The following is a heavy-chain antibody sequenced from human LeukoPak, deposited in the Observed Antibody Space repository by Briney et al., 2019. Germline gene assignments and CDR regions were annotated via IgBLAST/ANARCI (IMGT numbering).Heavy chain of an antibody. V-gene: IGHV4-59*01. CDR1: GGSMSGYF. J-gene: IGHJ1*01. CDR3: ARSITSSWYGDFQH. Sequence: TSETLSLTCTVSGGSMSGYFWSWIRQPPGKGLEWIGYIYYSGSTNYNPSLKSRVTISVDTSKNQFSLKLSSVTAADTAVYYCARSITSSWYGDFQHWGQGTLVTVSS. D-gene: IGHD6-13*01. CDR2: IYYSGST.